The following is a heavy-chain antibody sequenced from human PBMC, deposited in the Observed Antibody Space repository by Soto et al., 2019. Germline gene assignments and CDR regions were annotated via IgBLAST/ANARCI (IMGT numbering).Heavy chain of an antibody. D-gene: IGHD3-10*01. CDR1: GGSISSYY. Sequence: SETLSLTCPVSGGSISSYYWSWIRQSAGKGLEWIGRIYSHGTTNYNPSLKSRVTVSVDTSKNQVSLKLTSVTAADTAVYYCAREEDYYGSGSYYNKYNWFDPWGQGTLVTVSS. CDR3: AREEDYYGSGSYYNKYNWFDP. CDR2: IYSHGTT. V-gene: IGHV4-4*07. J-gene: IGHJ5*02.